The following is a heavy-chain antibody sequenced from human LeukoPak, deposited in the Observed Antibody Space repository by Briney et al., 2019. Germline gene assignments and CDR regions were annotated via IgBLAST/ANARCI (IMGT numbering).Heavy chain of an antibody. D-gene: IGHD6-19*01. J-gene: IGHJ4*02. CDR1: GFTFSSYS. V-gene: IGHV3-21*01. CDR2: ISSSSSYI. Sequence: GGSLRLSCAASGFTFSSYSMNWVRQAPGKGLEWVSSISSSSSYIYYADSVKGRFTVSRDNAKNSLYLQMNSLRAEDTAVYYCARRGYEQWFDYWGRGTLVTVSS. CDR3: ARRGYEQWFDY.